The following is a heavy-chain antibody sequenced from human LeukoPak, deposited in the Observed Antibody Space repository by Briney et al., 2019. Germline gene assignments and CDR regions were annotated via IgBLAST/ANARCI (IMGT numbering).Heavy chain of an antibody. CDR3: ARNNWNDLSYFDY. CDR2: IYYSGST. V-gene: IGHV4-31*03. J-gene: IGHJ4*02. CDR1: GGSISSGGYY. Sequence: PSETLYLTCTVSGGSISSGGYYWSWIRQHPGKGLEWIGYIYYSGSTYYNPSLKSRVTISVDTSKNQFSLKLSSVTAADTAVYYCARNNWNDLSYFDYWGQGTLVTVSS. D-gene: IGHD1-1*01.